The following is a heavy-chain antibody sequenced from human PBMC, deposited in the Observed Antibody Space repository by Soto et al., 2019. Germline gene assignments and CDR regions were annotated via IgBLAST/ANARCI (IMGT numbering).Heavy chain of an antibody. CDR1: GDSISGSHYS. J-gene: IGHJ5*02. CDR3: STSSSGCPHWFDP. D-gene: IGHD6-19*01. CDR2: IHSGGT. Sequence: LQLQESGSRLVKPSQTLSLTCAVSGDSISGSHYSWSWIRQPPGKGLEWIGYIHSGGTHYSPSLRSRVSISIDGSENQFSLRLTSVTAADTAVYYCSTSSSGCPHWFDPWGQGTLVTVSS. V-gene: IGHV4-30-2*01.